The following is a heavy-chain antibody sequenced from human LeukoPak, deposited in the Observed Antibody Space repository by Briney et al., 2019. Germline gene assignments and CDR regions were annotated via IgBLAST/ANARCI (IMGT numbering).Heavy chain of an antibody. CDR1: GYTFTGYY. D-gene: IGHD3-22*01. CDR2: INPNSGGT. V-gene: IGHV1-2*06. CDR3: ARDDYDSSGYYRY. J-gene: IGHJ4*02. Sequence: ASVKVSCKASGYTFTGYYMHWVRQAPGQGLEWMGRINPNSGGTNYAQKFQGRVTMTRDTSISTAYMELSRLRSDDTAVYYRARDDYDSSGYYRYWGQGTLVTVSS.